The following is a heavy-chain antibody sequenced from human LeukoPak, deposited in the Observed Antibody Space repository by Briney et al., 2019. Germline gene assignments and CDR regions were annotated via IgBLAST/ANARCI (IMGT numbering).Heavy chain of an antibody. V-gene: IGHV4-39*07. J-gene: IGHJ4*02. CDR3: ASFRGTTNY. D-gene: IGHD4-17*01. CDR1: GGSISSSSYY. CDR2: INHSGST. Sequence: SETLSLTCTVSGGSISSSSYYWGWIRQPPGKGLEWIGEINHSGSTNYNPSLKSRVTISVDTSKNQFSLKLSSVTAADTAVYYCASFRGTTNYWGQGTLVTVSS.